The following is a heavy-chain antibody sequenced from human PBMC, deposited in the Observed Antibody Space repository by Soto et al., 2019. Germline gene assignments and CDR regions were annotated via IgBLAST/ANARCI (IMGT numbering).Heavy chain of an antibody. J-gene: IGHJ6*02. D-gene: IGHD3-16*02. Sequence: QVQLVQSGAEVKKPGSSVKVSCKASGGTFSSYAISWVRQAPGQGLEWMGGIIPIFGTADYAQKFQGRVTITADESTSTAYMSLRSLRSAATAVYSCPRLIASACPPPRPRYFSGMDVWRQGTTVTVSS. CDR2: IIPIFGTA. CDR1: GGTFSSYA. CDR3: PRLIASACPPPRPRYFSGMDV. V-gene: IGHV1-69*12.